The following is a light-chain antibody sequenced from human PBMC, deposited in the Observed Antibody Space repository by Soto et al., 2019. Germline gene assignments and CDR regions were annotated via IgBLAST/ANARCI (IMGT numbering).Light chain of an antibody. CDR3: LQDHDDSWT. J-gene: IGKJ1*01. CDR1: QAVNTR. CDR2: LAS. V-gene: IGKV3D-11*01. Sequence: EIVLTQSPATLSSFPGDRVTLSCRASQAVNTRLAWYQHKPGQAPRLLIYLASNRAAGVPARFSGSGSGTDFTLTISSLEPEDFATYYCLQDHDDSWTFGQGTKVDIK.